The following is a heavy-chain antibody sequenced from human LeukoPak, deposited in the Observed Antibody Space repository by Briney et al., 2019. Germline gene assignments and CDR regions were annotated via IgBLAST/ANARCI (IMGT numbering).Heavy chain of an antibody. J-gene: IGHJ4*02. CDR2: IWYDGSNK. Sequence: PGKSLRLSCAASGFTFSSYGMHWVRQAPGKGLEWVAVIWYDGSNKYYADSVKGRFTISRDNSKNTLYLQMNSLRAEDTAVYYCARGGYSWNWTAGDYWGQGTLVTVSS. CDR1: GFTFSSYG. V-gene: IGHV3-33*01. D-gene: IGHD1-7*01. CDR3: ARGGYSWNWTAGDY.